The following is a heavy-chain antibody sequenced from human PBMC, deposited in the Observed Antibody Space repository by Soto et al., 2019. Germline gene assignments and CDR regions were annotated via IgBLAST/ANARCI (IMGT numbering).Heavy chain of an antibody. CDR1: VASITNYY. D-gene: IGHD6-13*01. J-gene: IGHJ5*02. CDR2: IFYTGST. V-gene: IGHV4-59*12. Sequence: SSETLSLTCSVSVASITNYYWSWLRQPPGKGLEWIGYIFYTGSTNYNPSLKSRVTISVDRSDNQFSLKLSSVTAADTAVYYCVRESAASGPNWFDTWGPGTLVTVSS. CDR3: VRESAASGPNWFDT.